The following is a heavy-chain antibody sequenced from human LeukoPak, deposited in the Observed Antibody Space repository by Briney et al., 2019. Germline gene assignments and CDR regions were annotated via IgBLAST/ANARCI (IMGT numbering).Heavy chain of an antibody. Sequence: HSGGSLRLSCAASGFTFSSYAMHWVRQAPGKGLEWVAVISYDGSNKYYADSVKGRFTISRDNSKNTLYLQMNSLRAEDTAVYYCAKVVGGGDYWGQGTLVTVSS. V-gene: IGHV3-30-3*01. CDR2: ISYDGSNK. CDR3: AKVVGGGDY. J-gene: IGHJ4*02. CDR1: GFTFSSYA.